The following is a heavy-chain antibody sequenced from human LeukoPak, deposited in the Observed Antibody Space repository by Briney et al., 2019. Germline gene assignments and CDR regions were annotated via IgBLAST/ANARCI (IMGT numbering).Heavy chain of an antibody. V-gene: IGHV3-7*03. CDR2: IKRDGSQK. J-gene: IGHJ5*02. CDR1: GFTFSSYW. CDR3: ARAGNNWNDDIWFDL. D-gene: IGHD1-1*01. Sequence: PGGSLRLSCVASGFTFSSYWMNWVRQAPGKGLEGVANIKRDGSQKYYVDSVKGRFTISRDNPKNSLYLQMDNLRAEDTALYYCARAGNNWNDDIWFDLWGQGTLVTVSS.